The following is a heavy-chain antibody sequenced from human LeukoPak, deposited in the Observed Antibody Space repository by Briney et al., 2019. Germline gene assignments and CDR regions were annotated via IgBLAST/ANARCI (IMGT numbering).Heavy chain of an antibody. CDR2: MSGRGGST. V-gene: IGHV3-23*01. CDR1: AFTFSSYA. J-gene: IGHJ4*02. Sequence: GGSRSLSCAASAFTFSSYAMRWVRQAAGKVRGWVSSMSGRGGSTYYADSVKGRFTIARDNSKNTLEMQMNSLRTEDTAEYYCAKRGQRQLWLRGGYYFDSWGQGTLVTVSS. D-gene: IGHD5-18*01. CDR3: AKRGQRQLWLRGGYYFDS.